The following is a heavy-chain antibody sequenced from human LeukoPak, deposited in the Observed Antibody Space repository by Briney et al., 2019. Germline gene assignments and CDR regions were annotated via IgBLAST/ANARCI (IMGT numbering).Heavy chain of an antibody. Sequence: GRSLRLSCAASGCTFSSYGMNWVHQAPGKGLEWVSFIRYDGSNKYYADSVEGRFTISRDNSKNTLYLQMYSLRAEDTAVYYFVKDYDFWSGYYSPTRGYFDYWGQGTLVTVSS. CDR1: GCTFSSYG. J-gene: IGHJ4*02. V-gene: IGHV3-30*02. CDR3: VKDYDFWSGYYSPTRGYFDY. CDR2: IRYDGSNK. D-gene: IGHD3-3*01.